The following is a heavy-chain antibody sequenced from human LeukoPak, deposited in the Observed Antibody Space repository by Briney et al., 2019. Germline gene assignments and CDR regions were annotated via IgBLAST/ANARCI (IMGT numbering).Heavy chain of an antibody. V-gene: IGHV4-59*01. Sequence: SETLSLTCTVSGGSISSYYWSWIRQPPGKGLEWIGYIYYSGSTNYNPSLKSRVTISVDTSKNQCSLKLSSVTAADTAVYYCARDLSPNWYFDLWGRGTLVTVSS. CDR1: GGSISSYY. J-gene: IGHJ2*01. CDR3: ARDLSPNWYFDL. CDR2: IYYSGST.